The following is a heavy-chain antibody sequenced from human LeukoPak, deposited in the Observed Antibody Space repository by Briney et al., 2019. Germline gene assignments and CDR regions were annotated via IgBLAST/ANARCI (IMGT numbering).Heavy chain of an antibody. CDR2: FYSGDFDT. J-gene: IGHJ4*02. CDR3: ARRGLTWQVNTYYFAY. D-gene: IGHD2/OR15-2a*01. V-gene: IGHV5-51*01. Sequence: GEAPQTLCCGSGYSFTSYWNGWGRQMPRKRGVERVMFYSGDFDTRYSLSFQRKVTTSADKSISHAYLQWSSMKASDTAMYYCARRGLTWQVNTYYFAYWGEGSLVTVSS. CDR1: GYSFTSYW.